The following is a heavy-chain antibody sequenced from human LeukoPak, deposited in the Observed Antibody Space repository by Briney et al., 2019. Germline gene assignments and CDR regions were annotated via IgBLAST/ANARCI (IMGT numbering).Heavy chain of an antibody. J-gene: IGHJ4*02. D-gene: IGHD3/OR15-3a*01. V-gene: IGHV3-23*01. Sequence: GGSLRLSCAASGFTFSNYALSWVRQAPGKGLEWVSSISGSGDSTNYADSVKGRFAISRDNSKNTLYLQMNSLRAEDTAVYYRAKDHAGSNWGQGTLVTVSS. CDR2: ISGSGDST. CDR1: GFTFSNYA. CDR3: AKDHAGSN.